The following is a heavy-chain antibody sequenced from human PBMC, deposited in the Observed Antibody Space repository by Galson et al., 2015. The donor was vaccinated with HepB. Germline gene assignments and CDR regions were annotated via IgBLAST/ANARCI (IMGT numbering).Heavy chain of an antibody. CDR3: AKRSGGGTAESLYYFDY. CDR1: GFTFISYG. CDR2: IRDDGSNK. D-gene: IGHD3-16*01. Sequence: SLRLSCAASGFTFISYGIHWVRQAPGKGLEWVAFIRDDGSNKYYADSVKGRFTISRDNSKNTLYLQMNSLRAEDTAVYYCAKRSGGGTAESLYYFDYWGQGTLVTVSS. J-gene: IGHJ4*02. V-gene: IGHV3-30*02.